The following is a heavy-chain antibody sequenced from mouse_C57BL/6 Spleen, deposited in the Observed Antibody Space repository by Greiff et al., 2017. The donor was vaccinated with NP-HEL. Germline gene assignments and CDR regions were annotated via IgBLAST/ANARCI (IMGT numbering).Heavy chain of an antibody. D-gene: IGHD1-1*01. J-gene: IGHJ1*03. CDR1: GYTFTSYW. V-gene: IGHV1-52*01. CDR3: AREGNGSSLHWYFDV. CDR2: IDPSDSET. Sequence: VQLQQPGAELVRPGSSVKLSCKASGYTFTSYWMHWVKQRPIQGLEWIGNIDPSDSETHYNQKFKDKATLTVDKSSSTAYMQLSSLTSEDSAVYYCAREGNGSSLHWYFDVWGTGPTVTVSS.